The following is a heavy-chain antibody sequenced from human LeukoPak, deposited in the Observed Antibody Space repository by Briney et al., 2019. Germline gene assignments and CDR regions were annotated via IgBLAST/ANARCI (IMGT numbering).Heavy chain of an antibody. Sequence: GASVKVSCKTSGYTFTGYYMHWVRQAPGQGLEWMGWINPNSGDTNYAQKFQGRVTMTRDTSISTAYMELSRLRSDDTAVYYCARDQGYEAFDIWGQGTMVTVSS. J-gene: IGHJ3*02. D-gene: IGHD5-12*01. CDR2: INPNSGDT. CDR3: ARDQGYEAFDI. V-gene: IGHV1-2*02. CDR1: GYTFTGYY.